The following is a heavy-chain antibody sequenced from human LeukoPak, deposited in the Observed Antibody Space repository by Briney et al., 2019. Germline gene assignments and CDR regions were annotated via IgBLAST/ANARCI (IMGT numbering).Heavy chain of an antibody. CDR2: INEDGSET. Sequence: GGSLRLSCAASGFTFSWSWMDWVRQAPGKGLEWVANINEDGSETSYVGSVKGRFTISRDNAKNSLYLQMDSLRVEDTAIYYCTKSLDYWGQGTLVTVSS. V-gene: IGHV3-7*01. CDR1: GFTFSWSW. J-gene: IGHJ4*02. CDR3: TKSLDY.